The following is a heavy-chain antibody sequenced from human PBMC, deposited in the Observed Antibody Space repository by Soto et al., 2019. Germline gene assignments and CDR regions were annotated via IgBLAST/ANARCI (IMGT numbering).Heavy chain of an antibody. CDR1: GFTFSNSW. Sequence: EVQLVESGGGLVKPGGSLRLSCAASGFTFSNSWMNWVRQVPGKGLEWVGRIKSKTDGGTTDYAAPVKGIFTISRDDSKHTLYLQMNSLKTDYTAVYYCTADVLHFLERDYWGQGTLVTVSS. D-gene: IGHD3-3*01. J-gene: IGHJ4*02. V-gene: IGHV3-15*07. CDR2: IKSKTDGGTT. CDR3: TADVLHFLERDY.